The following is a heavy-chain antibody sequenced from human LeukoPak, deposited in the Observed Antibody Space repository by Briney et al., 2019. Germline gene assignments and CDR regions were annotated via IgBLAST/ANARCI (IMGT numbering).Heavy chain of an antibody. CDR2: ISYAGSNK. Sequence: PGGSLRLSCAASGFTFSSYAMHWVRQAPGKGLEWVAVISYAGSNKYYADSVKGRFTISRDNTKNTLYLQMNSLRAEDTAVYYCARDLDWLLYDFWGQGTLVTVSS. V-gene: IGHV3-30*04. CDR1: GFTFSSYA. J-gene: IGHJ4*02. CDR3: ARDLDWLLYDF. D-gene: IGHD3-9*01.